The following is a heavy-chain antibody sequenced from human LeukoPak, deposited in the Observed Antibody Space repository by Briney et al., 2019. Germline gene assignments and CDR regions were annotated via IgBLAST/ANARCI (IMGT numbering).Heavy chain of an antibody. CDR2: IYHSGST. CDR1: GYSISSGYY. V-gene: IGHV4-38-2*02. J-gene: IGHJ4*02. CDR3: ARVGSGQLHPDY. Sequence: PSETLSLTCTVSGYSISSGYYWGWIRQPPGKGLEWIGSIYHSGSTYYNPSLKSRVTISVDTSKNQFSLKLSSVTAADTAVYYCARVGSGQLHPDYWGQGTLVTVSS. D-gene: IGHD3-10*01.